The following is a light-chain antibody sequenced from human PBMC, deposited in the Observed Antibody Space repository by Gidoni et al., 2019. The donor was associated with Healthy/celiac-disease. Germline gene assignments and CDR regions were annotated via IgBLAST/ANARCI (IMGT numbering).Light chain of an antibody. CDR2: AAS. CDR3: QQSYSTPYT. J-gene: IGKJ2*01. Sequence: DIQMTQSPSSLSASVGDRVTITCRASQSISSYLNWYQQKQGKAPKLLIYAASSLQRGVPSRFSGSGSGPDFTRTISSLQPEDFATYYCQQSYSTPYTFXQXTKLEIK. CDR1: QSISSY. V-gene: IGKV1-39*01.